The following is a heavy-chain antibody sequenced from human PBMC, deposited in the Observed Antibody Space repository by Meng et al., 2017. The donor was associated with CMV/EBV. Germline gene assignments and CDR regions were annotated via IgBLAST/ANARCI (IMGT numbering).Heavy chain of an antibody. D-gene: IGHD5-18*01. V-gene: IGHV4-4*07. J-gene: IGHJ4*02. Sequence: HLHASGPVLVKPSETLSLTCTLSGGAISIYDCRWTLQPAGKELEWLGRIYTSGSTNYNPSLKSRVTMSVDTSKNQFSLKLIYVTAEDTAVYYCARHGDTAMVVGIDYWCQGTLVTVSS. CDR3: ARHGDTAMVVGIDY. CDR1: GGAISIYD. CDR2: IYTSGST.